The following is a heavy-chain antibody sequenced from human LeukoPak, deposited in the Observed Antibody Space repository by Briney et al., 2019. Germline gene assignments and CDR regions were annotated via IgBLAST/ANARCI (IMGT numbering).Heavy chain of an antibody. J-gene: IGHJ4*02. Sequence: GGSLRLSCAASGFTFSSYAMHWVRQAPGKGLEWVAVISYDGSNKYYADSVKGRFTISRDNTKNSLYLQMNSLRAEDTAVFYCARDQYDTWSRRGNFDSWGQGTLVIVSS. V-gene: IGHV3-30-3*01. CDR2: ISYDGSNK. D-gene: IGHD3/OR15-3a*01. CDR3: ARDQYDTWSRRGNFDS. CDR1: GFTFSSYA.